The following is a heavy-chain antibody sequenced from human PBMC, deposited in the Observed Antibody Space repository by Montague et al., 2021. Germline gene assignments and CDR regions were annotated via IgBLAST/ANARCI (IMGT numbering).Heavy chain of an antibody. J-gene: IGHJ3*02. CDR3: AGDSPVVEPWVGENKGAFDI. CDR2: VYKRGDT. V-gene: IGHV4-4*07. D-gene: IGHD3-10*01. CDR1: GDSISSYEYY. Sequence: SETLSLTCSVSGDSISSYEYYWTWIRQPAGRGLEWIGRVYKRGDTNTNPSLRRRLTLSVGTSKNHFSLTLTSVTAAATAVYFGAGDSPVVEPWVGENKGAFDIWGQGTMVTVSS.